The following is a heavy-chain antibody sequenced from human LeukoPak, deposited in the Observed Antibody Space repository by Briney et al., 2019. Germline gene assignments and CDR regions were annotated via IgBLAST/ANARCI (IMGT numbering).Heavy chain of an antibody. D-gene: IGHD4-23*01. V-gene: IGHV4-39*07. CDR1: GGSISTSSYY. CDR2: IYYSGST. CDR3: ARARFLVMTGNRPYYYYIDV. Sequence: SETLSLTCAVSGGSISTSSYYWGWIRQPPGKGLEWIGSIYYSGSTYYNPYLKSRVTISVDTSKNQFSLRLSSVTAADTAVYYCARARFLVMTGNRPYYYYIDVWGTGTTVIVSS. J-gene: IGHJ6*03.